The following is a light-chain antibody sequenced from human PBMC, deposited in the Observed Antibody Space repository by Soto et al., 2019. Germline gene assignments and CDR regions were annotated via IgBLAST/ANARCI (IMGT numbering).Light chain of an antibody. J-gene: IGKJ1*01. CDR1: QSVGTNY. CDR3: QQYDSSPRT. CDR2: ATS. V-gene: IGKV3-20*01. Sequence: EIVLTQSPGTLSLSPGERATLSCRASQSVGTNYLAWFQQKPGQAPGLLIYATSTRATGIPDRFSGSGSGTDFTLTITRLEPEDFAVYYCQQYDSSPRTFGQGTRVEIK.